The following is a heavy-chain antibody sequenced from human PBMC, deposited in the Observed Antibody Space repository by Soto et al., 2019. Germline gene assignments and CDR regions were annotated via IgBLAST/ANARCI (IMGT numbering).Heavy chain of an antibody. CDR2: INPNSGGT. D-gene: IGHD3-22*01. CDR1: GYTFTGYY. CDR3: ARTYYYDSSGYPYGMDV. Sequence: ASVKVSCKASGYTFTGYYMHWARQAPGQGLEWMGWINPNSGGTNYAQKFQGWVTMTRDTSISTAYMELSRLRSDDTAVYYCARTYYYDSSGYPYGMDVWGQGTTVTVSS. V-gene: IGHV1-2*04. J-gene: IGHJ6*02.